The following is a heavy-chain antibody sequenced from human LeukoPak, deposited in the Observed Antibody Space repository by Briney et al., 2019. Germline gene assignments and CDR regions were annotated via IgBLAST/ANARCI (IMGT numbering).Heavy chain of an antibody. CDR2: TSHDGSAK. CDR1: GFTFSTYG. J-gene: IGHJ5*02. V-gene: IGHV3-30*18. D-gene: IGHD6-19*01. Sequence: GGSLSLSCAASGFTFSTYGMHWVRQAPGKGLEWVAMTSHDGSAKYYADSVRGRFTISRDNSKNTLYLQMNSLRVEDTAVYYCAKDLYTIGWYYYFDPWCQGTLVTVSS. CDR3: AKDLYTIGWYYYFDP.